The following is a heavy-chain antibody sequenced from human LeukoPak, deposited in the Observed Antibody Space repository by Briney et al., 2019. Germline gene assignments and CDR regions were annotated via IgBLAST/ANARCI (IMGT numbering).Heavy chain of an antibody. V-gene: IGHV3-21*01. D-gene: IGHD6-19*01. CDR1: GFTFSSYS. CDR3: ASSSSGWYALTC. CDR2: ISSSSSYI. Sequence: GGSLRLSCAASGFTFSSYSMNWVRQAPGKGLEWVSSISSSSSYIYYADSVKGRFTISRDNAKNTLYLQMNSLRAEDTAVYYCASSSSGWYALTCWGQGTLVTVSS. J-gene: IGHJ4*02.